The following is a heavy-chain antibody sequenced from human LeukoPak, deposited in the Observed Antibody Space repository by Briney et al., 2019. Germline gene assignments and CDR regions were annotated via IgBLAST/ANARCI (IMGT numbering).Heavy chain of an antibody. CDR3: VRSDLVFDL. V-gene: IGHV3-23*01. CDR1: GFTFISYG. D-gene: IGHD2-21*01. Sequence: GGSLRLSCAVSGFTFISYGMGWVRQAPGKGLDWVSYISGDTGSTYYADSVKGRFTISRDNSKNTLYLLISSLRDEDTAIYYCVRSDLVFDLWGQGTMVTVSS. CDR2: ISGDTGST. J-gene: IGHJ3*01.